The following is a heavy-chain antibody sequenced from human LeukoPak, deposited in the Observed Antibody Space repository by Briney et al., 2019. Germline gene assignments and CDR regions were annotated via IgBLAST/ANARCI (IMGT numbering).Heavy chain of an antibody. Sequence: ASVTVSCKASGYNFNNYGMSWVRQGPGQGLEWMGWISAYNGDTNYAQQIQDTVTMTTDTSTNTASMELRSLRSGDTAVYYCASLGMTDYWGQGTLVTVSP. J-gene: IGHJ4*02. CDR1: GYNFNNYG. CDR3: ASLGMTDY. V-gene: IGHV1-18*01. D-gene: IGHD7-27*01. CDR2: ISAYNGDT.